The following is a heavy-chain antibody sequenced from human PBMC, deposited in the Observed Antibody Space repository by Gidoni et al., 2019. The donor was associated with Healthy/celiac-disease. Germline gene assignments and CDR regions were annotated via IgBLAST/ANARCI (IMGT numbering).Heavy chain of an antibody. Sequence: EVQLLESGGGLVQPGGSLSLSCAASGFTFSSYAMSWVRQAPGKGLEWVSAISGSGGSTYYADSVKGRFTISRDNSKNTLYLQMNSLRAEDTAVYYCAKDGGEYYDTNPWGWGQGTLVTVSS. CDR2: ISGSGGST. J-gene: IGHJ4*02. V-gene: IGHV3-23*01. CDR1: GFTFSSYA. D-gene: IGHD3-22*01. CDR3: AKDGGEYYDTNPWG.